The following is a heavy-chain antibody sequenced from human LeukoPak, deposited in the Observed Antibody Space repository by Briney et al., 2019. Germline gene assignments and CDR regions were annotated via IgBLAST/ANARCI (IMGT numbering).Heavy chain of an antibody. CDR2: INHSGRT. D-gene: IGHD3-10*01. Sequence: PSETLSLTCAVYGGSFSDYYWSWVRQPPGKGREWIGEINHSGRTNYNPSLKSRVTISVDTSKKQFSLKLSSVTAADTAVYYCARGVWFGERGEYYYYGMDVWGQGTTVTVSS. J-gene: IGHJ6*02. V-gene: IGHV4-34*01. CDR3: ARGVWFGERGEYYYYGMDV. CDR1: GGSFSDYY.